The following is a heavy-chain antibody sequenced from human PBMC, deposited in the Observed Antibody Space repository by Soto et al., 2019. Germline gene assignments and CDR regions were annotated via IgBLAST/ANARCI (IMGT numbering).Heavy chain of an antibody. CDR1: GGYTSSGGYY. V-gene: IGHV4-31*03. Sequence: TLCLPCSVSGGYTSSGGYYWRCLRLHPGTGLAWIGYIYYCGSTYYNPSLQSRVTISVATSKHQSSLKLSSVTAADTAVYYCSRLVTIFRVVIDFRCRGTLVTGSA. J-gene: IGHJ4*02. CDR2: IYYCGST. CDR3: SRLVTIFRVVIDF. D-gene: IGHD3-3*01.